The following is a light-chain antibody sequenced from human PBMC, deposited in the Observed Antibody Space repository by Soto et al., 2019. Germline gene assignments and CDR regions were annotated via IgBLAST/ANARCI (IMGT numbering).Light chain of an antibody. CDR3: QEYDGSPIT. Sequence: EIVLTHSPDTLSLSPGERATLSCRASQSIRTERLAWYQQRPGQAPTLVIFDASNRASGVPERFRGSGSGTDFTLTITRLEPEDFAVYFCQEYDGSPITFGPGTRLEIK. CDR2: DAS. CDR1: QSIRTER. V-gene: IGKV3-20*01. J-gene: IGKJ5*01.